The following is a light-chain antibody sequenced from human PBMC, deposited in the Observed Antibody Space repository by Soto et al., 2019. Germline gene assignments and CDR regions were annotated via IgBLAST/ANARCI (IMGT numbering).Light chain of an antibody. Sequence: ETVFSQSSGTLSLSPGERDTLPCRASQSVSSSFLAWYQQKVGQAPRLLIYGASSRATGIPDRFSGSGSGTEFTLTISSLQSEDFAVYYCQQYIRWPLTLGGGTKVDIK. V-gene: IGKV3-20*01. J-gene: IGKJ4*01. CDR2: GAS. CDR3: QQYIRWPLT. CDR1: QSVSSSF.